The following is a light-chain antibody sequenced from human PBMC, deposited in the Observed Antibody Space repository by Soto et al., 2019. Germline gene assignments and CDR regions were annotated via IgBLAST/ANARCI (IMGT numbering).Light chain of an antibody. CDR1: SSDIGSYNL. J-gene: IGLJ2*01. V-gene: IGLV2-14*02. Sequence: QSALTQPASVSGSPGQSITISCTGSSSDIGSYNLVSWYQQRPGKAPKLLIFEGSKRPSGISDRFSGSKSGNTASLTVSGLQVEDEADYYCSSFEASNNLLFGGGTKLTVL. CDR3: SSFEASNNLL. CDR2: EGS.